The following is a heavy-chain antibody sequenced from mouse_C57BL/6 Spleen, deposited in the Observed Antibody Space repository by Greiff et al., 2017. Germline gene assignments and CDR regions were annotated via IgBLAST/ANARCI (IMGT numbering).Heavy chain of an antibody. D-gene: IGHD1-1*01. V-gene: IGHV1-15*01. J-gene: IGHJ2*01. CDR3: TRIDYGVLLDY. CDR1: GYTFTDYE. Sequence: QVQLQQSGAELVRPGASVTLSCKASGYTFTDYEMHWVKQTPVHGLEWIGAIDPETGGTAYNQKFKGKAILTADKSSSTAYMELRSLTSEDSAVYYCTRIDYGVLLDYWGQGTTLTVSS. CDR2: IDPETGGT.